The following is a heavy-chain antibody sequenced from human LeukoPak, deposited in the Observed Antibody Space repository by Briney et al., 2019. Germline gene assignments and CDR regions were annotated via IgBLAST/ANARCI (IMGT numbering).Heavy chain of an antibody. D-gene: IGHD3-10*01. Sequence: GESLKISCKGSGYSFTSYWIGWVRQMPGKGLEGMGIIYPGDSDTRYSPSFQGQVTISADKSISTAYLQWSSLKASDTAMYYCASSGTHYYYGMDVWGQGTTVTVSS. CDR2: IYPGDSDT. V-gene: IGHV5-51*01. CDR1: GYSFTSYW. J-gene: IGHJ6*02. CDR3: ASSGTHYYYGMDV.